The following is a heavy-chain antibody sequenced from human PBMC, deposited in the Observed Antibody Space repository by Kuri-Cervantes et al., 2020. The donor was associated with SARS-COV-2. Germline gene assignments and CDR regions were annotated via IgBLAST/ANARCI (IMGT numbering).Heavy chain of an antibody. J-gene: IGHJ4*02. V-gene: IGHV3-74*01. CDR3: VRDGDHWNFDY. D-gene: IGHD1-1*01. Sequence: GGSLRLSCAAPGFTFSSYWMHWVRQAPGKGLVWVSRINSDGSYTNNADSVKGRFTLSRDNAKNMLFLQMNSLRAEDTAVYYCVRDGDHWNFDYWGQGTLVTVSS. CDR1: GFTFSSYW. CDR2: INSDGSYT.